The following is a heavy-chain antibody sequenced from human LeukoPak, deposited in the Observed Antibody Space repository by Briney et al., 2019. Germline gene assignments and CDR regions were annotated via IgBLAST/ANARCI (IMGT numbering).Heavy chain of an antibody. V-gene: IGHV3-53*04. CDR2: IYSGGST. Sequence: GGSLRLSCAASGFTVSSNYMSWVRQAPGKGLEWVSVIYSGGSTYYADSVKGRFTISRHNSKNTLYLQMNGLRAEDTAVYYCARVKRDGYKYFDYWGQGTLVTVSS. CDR3: ARVKRDGYKYFDY. J-gene: IGHJ4*02. CDR1: GFTVSSNY. D-gene: IGHD5-12*01.